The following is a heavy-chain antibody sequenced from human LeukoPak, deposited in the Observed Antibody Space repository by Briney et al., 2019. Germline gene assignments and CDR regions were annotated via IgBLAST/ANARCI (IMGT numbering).Heavy chain of an antibody. CDR3: ARRSCSSTSCYPLDAFDI. J-gene: IGHJ3*02. CDR1: GYSISSGYY. V-gene: IGHV4-38-2*01. Sequence: SETLSLTCAVSGYSISSGYYWGWIRQPPGTGLEWIGSIYHSGSTYYNPSLKSRVTISVDMSKNQFSLKLSSVAAADTAVYYCARRSCSSTSCYPLDAFDIWGQGTMVTVSS. D-gene: IGHD2-2*01. CDR2: IYHSGST.